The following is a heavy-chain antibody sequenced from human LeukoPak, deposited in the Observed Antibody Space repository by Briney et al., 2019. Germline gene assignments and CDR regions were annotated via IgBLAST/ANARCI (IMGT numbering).Heavy chain of an antibody. J-gene: IGHJ5*02. D-gene: IGHD6-6*01. CDR1: GGSISSYY. Sequence: KPSETLSLTCTVSGGSISSYYWSWIRQPPGKGLEWIGYIYYSGSTNYNPSLKSRVTISVDTSKNQFSLKLSSVTAADTAVYYCARDLGFGQLYNWFDPWGQGTLVTVSS. CDR3: ARDLGFGQLYNWFDP. V-gene: IGHV4-59*01. CDR2: IYYSGST.